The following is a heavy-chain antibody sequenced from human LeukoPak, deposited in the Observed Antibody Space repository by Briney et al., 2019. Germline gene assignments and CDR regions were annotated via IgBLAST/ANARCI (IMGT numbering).Heavy chain of an antibody. J-gene: IGHJ4*02. V-gene: IGHV4-39*07. CDR3: ASSFWSGYSMFDY. Sequence: SETLSLTCTVSGGSISSSSYYWGWIRQPPGKGLEWIGSIYYSGSTYYNPSLKSRVTIPVDTSKNQFSLKLSSVTAADTAVYYCASSFWSGYSMFDYWGQGTLVTVSS. D-gene: IGHD3-3*01. CDR1: GGSISSSSYY. CDR2: IYYSGST.